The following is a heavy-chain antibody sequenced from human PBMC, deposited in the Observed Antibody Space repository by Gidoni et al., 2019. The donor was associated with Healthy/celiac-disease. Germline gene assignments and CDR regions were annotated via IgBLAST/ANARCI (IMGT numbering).Heavy chain of an antibody. J-gene: IGHJ6*03. CDR1: GVTFSSYG. V-gene: IGHV3-33*01. D-gene: IGHD6-13*01. Sequence: QVQLFESGGGVVQPGRALRTYCPASGVTFSSYGMHWVRQAPGKGLGGGAVIWYDGSNQYYADSVKGRFTISRDNSKNTLYLQMNSLRAEDTAVYYCARVGSSSWYYYYMDVWGKGTTVTVSS. CDR3: ARVGSSSWYYYYMDV. CDR2: IWYDGSNQ.